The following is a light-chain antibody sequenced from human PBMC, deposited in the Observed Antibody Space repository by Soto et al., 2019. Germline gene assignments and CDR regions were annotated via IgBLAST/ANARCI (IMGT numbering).Light chain of an antibody. V-gene: IGLV2-14*03. Sequence: QSVLTQPASVSGSPGQSIIISCTGTSSDADAYNYVSWYQHHPGKAPKLLIYDVSNRPSGISNRFSGSKSGNTASLTISGLQPEDEADYFCSSYTSSTLLFGGGTKVTVL. CDR1: SSDADAYNY. CDR2: DVS. J-gene: IGLJ2*01. CDR3: SSYTSSTLL.